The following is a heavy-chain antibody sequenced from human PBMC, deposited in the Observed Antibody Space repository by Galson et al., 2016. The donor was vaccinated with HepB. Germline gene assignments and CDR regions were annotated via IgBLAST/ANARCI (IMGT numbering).Heavy chain of an antibody. CDR1: GGSISTTNRY. Sequence: SETLSLTCSVSGGSISTTNRYWGWIRQPPRKGLEWIGSIYYSGRTYSNPSLKSRITMSIDTSNNQFSLRLSSVTAADTAIYYCARRPGDFSPDADWGQGTVVIVSS. CDR2: IYYSGRT. V-gene: IGHV4-39*01. CDR3: ARRPGDFSPDAD. J-gene: IGHJ4*02.